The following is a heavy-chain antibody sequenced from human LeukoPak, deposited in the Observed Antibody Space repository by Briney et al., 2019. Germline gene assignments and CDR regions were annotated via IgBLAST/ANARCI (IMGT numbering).Heavy chain of an antibody. V-gene: IGHV3-23*01. CDR3: AKEGVAVTSRGAYFDY. CDR1: GFTFSSFV. CDR2: VSGDGDRT. Sequence: GGSLRLSCAASGFTFSSFVVSWVRQAPGKGLEWVSSVSGDGDRTHYADSVTGRFTISRDNSKNTLDLQMNSLRAEDTAVYYCAKEGVAVTSRGAYFDYWGQGTLVTVSS. J-gene: IGHJ4*02. D-gene: IGHD4-17*01.